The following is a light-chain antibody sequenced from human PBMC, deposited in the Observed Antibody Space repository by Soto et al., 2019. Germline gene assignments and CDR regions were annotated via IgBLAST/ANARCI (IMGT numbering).Light chain of an antibody. CDR1: SSDVGGYNY. V-gene: IGLV2-14*03. CDR2: DVT. CDR3: SSYTSSSTYV. J-gene: IGLJ1*01. Sequence: QSVLTQPASVSGSPGQSIPISCTGTSSDVGGYNYVSWYQQHPGKAPKLMIYDVTNRPSGVSNRFSGSKSGYTASLTISGLQAEDEADYYCSSYTSSSTYVFGTGTRSPS.